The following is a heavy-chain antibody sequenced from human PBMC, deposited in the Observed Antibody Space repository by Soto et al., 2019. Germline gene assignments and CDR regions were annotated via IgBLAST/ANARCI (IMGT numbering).Heavy chain of an antibody. CDR2: IKYDGSEK. CDR1: GFTFSSYG. Sequence: GGSLRLSCAASGFTFSSYGMHWVRQAPGKGLEWVAAIKYDGSEKYYADTAKGRFTISRDSSKNTLYLQMNSLRAEDTAVYYCARDVWDSSGYYLDYWGQGTLVTVS. J-gene: IGHJ4*02. D-gene: IGHD3-22*01. CDR3: ARDVWDSSGYYLDY. V-gene: IGHV3-33*01.